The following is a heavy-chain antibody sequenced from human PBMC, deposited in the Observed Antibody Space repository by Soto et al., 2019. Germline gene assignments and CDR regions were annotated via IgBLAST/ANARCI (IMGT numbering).Heavy chain of an antibody. CDR2: ISYSGST. Sequence: PSETLSLTCTVSGGSISSDSYYWGWIRQSPEKGLEWIASISYSGSTYYNPTLKSRLIISVDTSKSQSSLKLSSVTAADTAVYYCARQPYRSVAAMVWGQGTQVTVSS. CDR3: ARQPYRSVAAMV. J-gene: IGHJ4*02. V-gene: IGHV4-39*01. CDR1: GGSISSDSYY. D-gene: IGHD6-6*01.